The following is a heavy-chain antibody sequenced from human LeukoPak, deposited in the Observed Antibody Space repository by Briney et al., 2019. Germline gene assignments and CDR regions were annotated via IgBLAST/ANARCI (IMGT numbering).Heavy chain of an antibody. CDR1: GDSVLSSTAA. D-gene: IGHD1-26*01. CDR2: TYYRSNWIN. CDR3: ARDDVGRRYDY. V-gene: IGHV6-1*01. J-gene: IGHJ4*02. Sequence: SQTLSLTCAISGDSVLSSTAACNWIRQSPSRGLEWLGRTYYRSNWINEYAISVRGRIAINPDTSKNQFSLQLNSVTPEDTAVYFCARDDVGRRYDYWGQGIRVTVSS.